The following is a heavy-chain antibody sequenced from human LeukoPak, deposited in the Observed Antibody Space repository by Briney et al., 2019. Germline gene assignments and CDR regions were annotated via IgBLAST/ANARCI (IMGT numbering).Heavy chain of an antibody. D-gene: IGHD2-2*01. CDR2: IYYSGST. V-gene: IGHV4-30-4*08. J-gene: IGHJ3*02. CDR1: GGSISSGDYY. Sequence: SETLSLTCTVSGGSISSGDYYWSWIRQPPGKGLEWIGYIYYSGSTYYNPSLKSRVTISVDTSKNQFSLKLSSVTAAETAAYYCARVCSSTSCYRDAFDIWGQGTMVTVSS. CDR3: ARVCSSTSCYRDAFDI.